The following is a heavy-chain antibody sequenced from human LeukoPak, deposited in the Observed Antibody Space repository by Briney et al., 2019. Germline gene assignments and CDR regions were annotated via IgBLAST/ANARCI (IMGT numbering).Heavy chain of an antibody. Sequence: GGSLRLSCAASGFTFAEYTMHWVRQAPGKGLEWVSLISWNGARIHYGDSVKGRFAISRDNSKNSLYLQMNSLRTEDTALYYCVKDLVAASENVRGWYPMDYWGQGTLVTVSS. J-gene: IGHJ4*02. CDR3: VKDLVAASENVRGWYPMDY. CDR2: ISWNGARI. D-gene: IGHD6-19*01. CDR1: GFTFAEYT. V-gene: IGHV3-43*01.